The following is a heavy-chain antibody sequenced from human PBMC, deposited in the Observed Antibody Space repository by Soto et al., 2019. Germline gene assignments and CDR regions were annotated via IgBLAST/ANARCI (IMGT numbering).Heavy chain of an antibody. J-gene: IGHJ5*02. Sequence: AASVKVSCKVSGYTLTELSMHWVRQAPGKGLEWMGGFDPEDGETIYAQKFQGRVTMTEDTSTDTAYMELSSLRSEDTAVYYCATGPLRYCSGGSCYEPKYNCFDPWGQGTLVTVSS. CDR3: ATGPLRYCSGGSCYEPKYNCFDP. V-gene: IGHV1-24*01. CDR1: GYTLTELS. CDR2: FDPEDGET. D-gene: IGHD2-15*01.